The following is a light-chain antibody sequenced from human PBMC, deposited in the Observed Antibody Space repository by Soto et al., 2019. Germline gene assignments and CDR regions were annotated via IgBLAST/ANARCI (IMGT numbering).Light chain of an antibody. V-gene: IGKV1-39*01. CDR2: AAS. CDR3: HQSYSIPYT. Sequence: DMQMTQSPSSLSTSVGDRVTITCRASKSIRNYLNWYQQKPGKAPKLLIYAASSLQSGVPSRFSGSGSGTDFTLTISSLQPEDFATYYCHQSYSIPYTFGRGTKLEIK. J-gene: IGKJ2*01. CDR1: KSIRNY.